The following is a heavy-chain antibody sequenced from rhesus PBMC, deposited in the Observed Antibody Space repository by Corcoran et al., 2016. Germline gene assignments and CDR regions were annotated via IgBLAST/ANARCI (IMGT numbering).Heavy chain of an antibody. D-gene: IGHD2-15*01. J-gene: IGHJ4*01. V-gene: IGHV4-122*02. Sequence: QLQLQESGPGLVKPSETLSLTCAVSGYSISSGYGWSWIRQPPGKGLEWIGDISYSGSTSYNPSVKSRVTISRDTAKNQLSLKLSSVTAADTAVYYWARASSSSPIDYWGQGVLVTVSS. CDR1: GYSISSGYG. CDR3: ARASSSSPIDY. CDR2: ISYSGST.